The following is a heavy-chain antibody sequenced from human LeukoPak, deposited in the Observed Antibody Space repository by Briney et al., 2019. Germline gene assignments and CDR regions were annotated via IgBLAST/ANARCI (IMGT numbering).Heavy chain of an antibody. CDR2: IYYSGNT. CDR1: GGSFSGFY. D-gene: IGHD3-3*01. V-gene: IGHV4-34*01. J-gene: IGHJ4*02. Sequence: SDTLSLTCAVYGGSFSGFYWSWIRHVPGKGLEWIGSIYYSGNTYYNASLKSQVSISIDTSKNRFSLKLTSVTAADTAVYYCARARAKRITIFGVVIISGVNRIPPVYYFDYWGQGTLVTVSS. CDR3: ARARAKRITIFGVVIISGVNRIPPVYYFDY.